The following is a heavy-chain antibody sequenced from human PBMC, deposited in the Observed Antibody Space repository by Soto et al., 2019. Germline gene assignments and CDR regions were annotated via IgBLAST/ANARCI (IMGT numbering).Heavy chain of an antibody. Sequence: QVQLQESGPGLVKPSQTLSLTCTVSGGSISSGGYYWSWIRQHPGKGLEWIGYIYYSGSPYYNPSLKSRVTISVDTSKNQCSLKLSSVTAADTAVYYCASQDYGGNPLPDYWGQGTLVTVSS. CDR2: IYYSGSP. V-gene: IGHV4-31*03. D-gene: IGHD4-17*01. CDR1: GGSISSGGYY. CDR3: ASQDYGGNPLPDY. J-gene: IGHJ4*02.